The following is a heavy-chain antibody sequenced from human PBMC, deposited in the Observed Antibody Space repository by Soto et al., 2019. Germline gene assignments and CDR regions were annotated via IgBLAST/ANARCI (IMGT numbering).Heavy chain of an antibody. V-gene: IGHV3-33*01. CDR1: GFTFSSYG. J-gene: IGHJ3*02. Sequence: PGGSLRLSCAASGFTFSSYGMHWVRQTPGKGLEWVAVIWYDGSNKYYADSVKGRFTISRDNSKNTLYLQMNSLRAEDTAVYYCARERRDSSSSASNAFDIWGQGTMVTVSS. CDR3: ARERRDSSSSASNAFDI. D-gene: IGHD6-6*01. CDR2: IWYDGSNK.